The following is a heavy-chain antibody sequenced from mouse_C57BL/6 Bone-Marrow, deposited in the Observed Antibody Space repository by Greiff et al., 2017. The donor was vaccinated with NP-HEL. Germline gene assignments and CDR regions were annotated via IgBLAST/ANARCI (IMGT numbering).Heavy chain of an antibody. CDR2: ISSGGSYT. CDR3: ASPYDYEVAWFAY. J-gene: IGHJ3*01. CDR1: GFTFSSYG. D-gene: IGHD2-4*01. V-gene: IGHV5-6*01. Sequence: EVQRVESGGDLVKPGGSLKLSCAASGFTFSSYGMSWVRQTPDKRLEWVATISSGGSYTYYPDSVKGRFTISRDNAKNTLYLQMSSLKSEDTAMYYCASPYDYEVAWFAYGGQGTLVSVSA.